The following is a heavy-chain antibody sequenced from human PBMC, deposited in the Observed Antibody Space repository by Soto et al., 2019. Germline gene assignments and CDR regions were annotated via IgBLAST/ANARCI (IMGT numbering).Heavy chain of an antibody. D-gene: IGHD3-22*01. Sequence: QVQLVGSGGGLVKTGGSLRIVCEASGFTFSDYYMSWVRQAPGKGLEWVSYISSSGNMIYYADSVKGRFTISRDNAKNSVYLQMNSLRAEDTALYFCAKMSSENYYDPVFSWGQGTLVTVSS. V-gene: IGHV3-11*01. CDR3: AKMSSENYYDPVFS. J-gene: IGHJ4*02. CDR2: ISSSGNMI. CDR1: GFTFSDYY.